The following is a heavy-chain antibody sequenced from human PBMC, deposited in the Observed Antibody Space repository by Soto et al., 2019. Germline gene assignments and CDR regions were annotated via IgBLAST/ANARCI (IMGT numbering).Heavy chain of an antibody. V-gene: IGHV4-30-4*01. Sequence: HVQLQESGPGPVTPSQTLSLSCTVSGVSITSGSYYWTWVRQSPGKGLEWIGYRYYSGNTYYNPSSNGRATISVDTSINQFSMKLTSVTAADTAVYYCARGGYDTSGQTFIGWGPDCWGQGTLVTVSS. CDR1: GVSITSGSYY. CDR2: RYYSGNT. J-gene: IGHJ4*02. D-gene: IGHD3-22*01. CDR3: ARGGYDTSGQTFIGWGPDC.